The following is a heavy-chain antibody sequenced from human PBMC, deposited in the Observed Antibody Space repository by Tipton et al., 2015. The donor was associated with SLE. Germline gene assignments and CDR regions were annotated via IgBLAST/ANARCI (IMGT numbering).Heavy chain of an antibody. Sequence: SLRLSCAASGFTFSSYSMNWVRQAPGKGLEWVSYISSSRSTIYYAGSVKGRFTISRDNAKNSLYLQMNSLRAEDTAVYYCARDLDSSLGYWGQGTLVTVSS. J-gene: IGHJ4*02. CDR1: GFTFSSYS. D-gene: IGHD6-6*01. V-gene: IGHV3-48*01. CDR3: ARDLDSSLGY. CDR2: ISSSRSTI.